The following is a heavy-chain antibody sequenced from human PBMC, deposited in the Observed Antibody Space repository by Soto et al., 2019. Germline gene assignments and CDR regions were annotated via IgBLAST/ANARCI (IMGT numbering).Heavy chain of an antibody. D-gene: IGHD3-10*01. CDR1: VFSFSHYW. CDR2: ISPDGRTT. V-gene: IGHV3-74*01. CDR3: ADSWLPTSY. J-gene: IGHJ4*02. Sequence: GGSLRLSCAASVFSFSHYWMRWVRQAPGKGLVWVSRISPDGRTTTYADSVKGRFTISRDNAKSTLYLQMNSLTVEDGAVYYCADSWLPTSYWGPGTLVTVSS.